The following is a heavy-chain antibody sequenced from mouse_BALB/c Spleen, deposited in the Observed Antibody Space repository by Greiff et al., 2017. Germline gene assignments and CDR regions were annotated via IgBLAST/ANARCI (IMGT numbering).Heavy chain of an antibody. J-gene: IGHJ1*01. CDR2: ISDGGSYT. V-gene: IGHV5-4*02. Sequence: DVMLVESGGGLVKPGGSLKLSCAASGFTFSDYYMYWVRQTPEKRLEWVATISDGGSYTYYPDSVKGRFTISRDNAKNNLYLQMSSLKSEDTAMYYCARDRGYGSSYEDWYFDVWGAGTTVTVSS. CDR1: GFTFSDYY. D-gene: IGHD1-1*01. CDR3: ARDRGYGSSYEDWYFDV.